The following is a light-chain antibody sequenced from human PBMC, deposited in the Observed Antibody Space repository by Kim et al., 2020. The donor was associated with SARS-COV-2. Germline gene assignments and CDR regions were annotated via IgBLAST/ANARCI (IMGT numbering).Light chain of an antibody. CDR3: QQYNTYSYA. CDR2: KAS. CDR1: QSVSSW. J-gene: IGKJ2*01. V-gene: IGKV1-5*03. Sequence: SACVGDRVTITCRASQSVSSWLAWYQQKPGKAPKLLIYKASSLESGVPSRFSGSSSGTEFTLTISSLQPDDFATYYCQQYNTYSYAFGQGTKLEI.